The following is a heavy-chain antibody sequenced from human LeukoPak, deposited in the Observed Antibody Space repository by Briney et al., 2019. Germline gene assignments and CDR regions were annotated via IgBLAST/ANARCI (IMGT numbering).Heavy chain of an antibody. V-gene: IGHV3-21*01. CDR2: ISSSTTYI. J-gene: IGHJ6*02. CDR3: ARGSYYHGMDV. Sequence: GGSLRLSCAASGFIFSDYAMNWARQAPGKGLEWVSAISSSTTYIYYADSVKGRFTISRDNAKKSLYLEMNSLRDEDTAVYYCARGSYYHGMDVWGQGTTVTVSS. CDR1: GFIFSDYA.